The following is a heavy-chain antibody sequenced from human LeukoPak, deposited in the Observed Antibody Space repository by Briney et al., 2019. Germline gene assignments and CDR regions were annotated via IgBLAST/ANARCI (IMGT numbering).Heavy chain of an antibody. CDR1: GGTFSSYA. CDR3: ARGAVPYCSSTSCLFDY. D-gene: IGHD2-2*01. J-gene: IGHJ4*02. Sequence: SVKVSCKASGGTFSSYAISWVRQAPGQGLEWMGGIIPIFGIANYAQKFQGRVTITTDESTSTAYMELSSLRSEDTAVYYCARGAVPYCSSTSCLFDYWGQGTLVTVSS. CDR2: IIPIFGIA. V-gene: IGHV1-69*05.